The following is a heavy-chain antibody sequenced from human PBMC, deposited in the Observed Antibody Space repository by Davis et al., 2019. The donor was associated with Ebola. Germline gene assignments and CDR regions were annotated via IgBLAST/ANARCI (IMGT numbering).Heavy chain of an antibody. CDR1: GFTFSSYS. CDR2: ITGINNI. Sequence: GGSLRLFCVASGFTFSSYSMNWVRQAPGKGLEWVSSITGINNIYYADSVKGRFTISRDNAKKSLYLQMNSLRAEDTAVYYCARVPNDYGDDYWGQGTLVTVSS. CDR3: ARVPNDYGDDY. V-gene: IGHV3-21*01. J-gene: IGHJ4*02. D-gene: IGHD4-17*01.